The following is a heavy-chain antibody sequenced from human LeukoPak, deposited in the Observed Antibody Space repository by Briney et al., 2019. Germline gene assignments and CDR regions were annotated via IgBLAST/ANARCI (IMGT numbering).Heavy chain of an antibody. J-gene: IGHJ1*01. CDR1: GGSISSSSYY. CDR3: ARDGGDWRGVSSAEYFQH. V-gene: IGHV4-39*07. CDR2: IYYSGST. D-gene: IGHD2-21*02. Sequence: SETLSLTCTVSGGSISSSSYYWGWIRQPPGKGLEWIGSIYYSGSTYYNPPLKSRVTISVDTSKNQFSLKLSSVTAADTAVYYCARDGGDWRGVSSAEYFQHWGQGTLVTVSS.